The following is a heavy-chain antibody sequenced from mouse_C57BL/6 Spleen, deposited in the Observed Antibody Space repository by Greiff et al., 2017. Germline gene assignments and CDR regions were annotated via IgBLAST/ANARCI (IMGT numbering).Heavy chain of an antibody. D-gene: IGHD1-1*01. CDR3: ARTAYGSSYVFAY. J-gene: IGHJ3*01. Sequence: EVQVVESEGGLVQPGSSMKLSCTASGFTFSDYYMAWVRQVPEKGLEWVANINYDGSSTYYLDSLKSRFIISRDNAKNILYLQMSSLKSEDTATYYCARTAYGSSYVFAYWGQGTLVTVSA. CDR1: GFTFSDYY. CDR2: INYDGSST. V-gene: IGHV5-16*01.